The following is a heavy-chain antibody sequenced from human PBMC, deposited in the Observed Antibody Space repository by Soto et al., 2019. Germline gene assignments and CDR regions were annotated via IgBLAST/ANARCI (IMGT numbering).Heavy chain of an antibody. CDR1: TFTVSNNF. J-gene: IGHJ6*02. V-gene: IGHV3-53*01. CDR2: ICGGGNT. CDR3: ARTRLFDASGFYYYYYGMDV. D-gene: IGHD5-12*01. Sequence: EVQLVESGGGFIQPGGSLRLSCAASTFTVSNNFMSWVRQAPGKGLEWVSIICGGGNTYYADSVKGRFTISRDNSKNILDLQMNSLRVEDTAVYYCARTRLFDASGFYYYYYGMDVGGQGTTVTVSS.